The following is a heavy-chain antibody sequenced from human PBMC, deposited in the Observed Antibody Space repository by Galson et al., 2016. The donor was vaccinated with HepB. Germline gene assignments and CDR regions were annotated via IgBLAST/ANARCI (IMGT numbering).Heavy chain of an antibody. J-gene: IGHJ6*02. CDR2: TSFDGRDK. D-gene: IGHD3-9*01. CDR1: GFIFSTYP. Sequence: SLRLSCAPSGFIFSTYPMHWVRQAPGKGLEWVAGTSFDGRDKYYADSVKDRFTISRDNFRNTLYLEMNGLRDDDTAVYYCVRDGPRVGPYFDWFYGMDVWGQGTTVTVSS. CDR3: VRDGPRVGPYFDWFYGMDV. V-gene: IGHV3-30*04.